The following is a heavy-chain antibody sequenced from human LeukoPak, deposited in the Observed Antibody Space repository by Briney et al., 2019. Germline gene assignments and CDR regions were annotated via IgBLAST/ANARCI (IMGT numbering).Heavy chain of an antibody. CDR1: GGSISSYY. D-gene: IGHD2/OR15-2a*01. CDR2: IYTSGST. V-gene: IGHV4-4*07. J-gene: IGHJ4*02. Sequence: SESLSLTCAVSGGSISSYYWSWIRQPAGKGLEWIGRIYTSGSTYYNPSLKRRVTMSVDTSKNQCSLKQSSVSAADTAVYYCARDGAFTIVGFDYWGQGTLVTVSS. CDR3: ARDGAFTIVGFDY.